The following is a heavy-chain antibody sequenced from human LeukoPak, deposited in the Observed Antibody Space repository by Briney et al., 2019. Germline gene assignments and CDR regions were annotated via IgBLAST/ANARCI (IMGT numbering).Heavy chain of an antibody. Sequence: GGSLRLSCAASGFTFRSSAMSWVHLAPGKGLAWVSTIDDSSKTTYSADPVKGRFTISRDNSTNTLYLQLAGLRVEDTAVYYCAKVATWTYFDSWGQGTLVTVSS. CDR2: IDDSSKTT. J-gene: IGHJ4*02. D-gene: IGHD3/OR15-3a*01. CDR1: GFTFRSSA. CDR3: AKVATWTYFDS. V-gene: IGHV3-23*01.